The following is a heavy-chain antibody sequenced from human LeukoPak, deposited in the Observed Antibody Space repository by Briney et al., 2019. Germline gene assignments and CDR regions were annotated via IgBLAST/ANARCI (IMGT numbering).Heavy chain of an antibody. CDR3: ARYGYCSSTSCYYFDY. Sequence: ASVKVSCKASGGTFSSYAISWVRQAPGQGLEWMGWINPNSGSTNYAQKFQGRVTMTRDTSISTAYMELSRLRSDDTAVYYCARYGYCSSTSCYYFDYWGQGTLVTVSS. J-gene: IGHJ4*02. CDR2: INPNSGST. CDR1: GGTFSSYA. V-gene: IGHV1-2*02. D-gene: IGHD2-2*03.